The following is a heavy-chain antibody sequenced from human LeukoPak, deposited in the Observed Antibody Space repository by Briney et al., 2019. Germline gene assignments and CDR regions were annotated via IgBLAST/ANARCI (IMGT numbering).Heavy chain of an antibody. V-gene: IGHV1-18*01. Sequence: GASVKVSCKASGGTFSSYAISWVRQAPGQGLEWMGWISGDNGDTKYAQKLQGRVTMTKDTSTSTVYMDLRSLTSDDTAVYYCARGGSPLGWFDPWGQGTLVTVSS. CDR2: ISGDNGDT. CDR1: GGTFSSYA. J-gene: IGHJ5*02. CDR3: ARGGSPLGWFDP.